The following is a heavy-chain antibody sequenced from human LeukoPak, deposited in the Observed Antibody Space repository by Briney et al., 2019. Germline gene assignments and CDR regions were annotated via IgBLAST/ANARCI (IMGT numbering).Heavy chain of an antibody. CDR1: GFTFSSYE. CDR3: ARESDCSGGSCYTFDY. J-gene: IGHJ4*02. CDR2: ISSSGSTI. V-gene: IGHV3-48*03. Sequence: GGSLRLSCAASGFTFSSYEMNWVRQAPGKGLEWVSYISSSGSTIYYAASVKGRFTISRDNAKNSLYLQMNSLRAEDTAVYYCARESDCSGGSCYTFDYWGQGTLVTVPS. D-gene: IGHD2-15*01.